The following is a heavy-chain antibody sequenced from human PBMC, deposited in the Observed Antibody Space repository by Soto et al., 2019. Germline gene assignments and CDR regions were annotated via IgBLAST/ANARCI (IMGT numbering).Heavy chain of an antibody. CDR1: GFNFGNYA. CDR2: IRSETYGGTP. V-gene: IGHV3-49*04. D-gene: IGHD3-22*01. CDR3: TRHYYASSGYYVY. J-gene: IGHJ4*02. Sequence: GGSLRLSCTGSGFNFGNYAMSWVRQAPGRGPEWVGFIRSETYGGTPDYAASLRGRFTISRDDSKSIAYLEINSLQTDDTAVYYCTRHYYASSGYYVYWGQGTLVTVSS.